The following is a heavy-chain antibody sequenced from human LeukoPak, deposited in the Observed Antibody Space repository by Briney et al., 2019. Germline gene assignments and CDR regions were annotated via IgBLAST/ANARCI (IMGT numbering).Heavy chain of an antibody. D-gene: IGHD3-9*01. V-gene: IGHV1-8*02. J-gene: IGHJ6*02. CDR3: ASYSAGYPYYYYYGMDV. Sequence: ASVKVSCKASGGTFSSYAISWVRQAPGQGLEWMGWMNPNSGNTGYAQKFQGRVTMTRNTSISTAYMELSSLRSEDTAVYYCASYSAGYPYYYYYGMDVWGQGTTVTVSS. CDR1: GGTFSSYA. CDR2: MNPNSGNT.